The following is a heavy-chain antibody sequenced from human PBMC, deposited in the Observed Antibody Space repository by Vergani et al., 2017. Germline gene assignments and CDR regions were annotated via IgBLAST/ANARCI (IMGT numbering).Heavy chain of an antibody. Sequence: QVQLVQSGAEVKKPGASVKVSCKASGYTFTSYYMHWVRQAPGQGLEWMGIINPSGGSTSYAQKFQGRVTMTRDTSTSTVYMELSSLRSEDTAGYYCARDSRYWSSTSCYVGRDWFDPWGQGTLVTVSS. J-gene: IGHJ5*02. CDR1: GYTFTSYY. CDR2: INPSGGST. CDR3: ARDSRYWSSTSCYVGRDWFDP. V-gene: IGHV1-46*01. D-gene: IGHD2-2*01.